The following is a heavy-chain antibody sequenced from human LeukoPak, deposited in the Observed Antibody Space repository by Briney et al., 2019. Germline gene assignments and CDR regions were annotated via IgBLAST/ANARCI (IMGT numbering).Heavy chain of an antibody. CDR3: ARGCRGDSSSWYLTYYYYGMDV. J-gene: IGHJ6*02. V-gene: IGHV1-8*01. CDR2: MNPNSGNT. D-gene: IGHD6-13*01. Sequence: GASVKVSCKASGYTFTSYVINWVRQATGQGLEWMGWMNPNSGNTGYAQKFQGRVTMTRNTSISTAYMELSSLRSEDTAVYYCARGCRGDSSSWYLTYYYYGMDVWGQGTTVTVSS. CDR1: GYTFTSYV.